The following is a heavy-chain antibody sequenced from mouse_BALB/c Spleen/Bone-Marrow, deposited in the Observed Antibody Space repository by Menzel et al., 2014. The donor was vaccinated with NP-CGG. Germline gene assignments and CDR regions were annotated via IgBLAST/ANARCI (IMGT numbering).Heavy chain of an antibody. CDR2: INPSNGRT. CDR3: ARLTYGSSYIVDF. Sequence: VKLMESGAELVKPGASVKLSCKASGYTFTGYWMHWVKQRPGQGLEWIGEINPSNGRTNYNEKFKSMATLTVDKSSSTAYMQLSSLTSEDSVVFCCARLTYGSSYIVDFWGQGTSVTVSS. J-gene: IGHJ4*01. D-gene: IGHD1-1*01. CDR1: GYTFTGYW. V-gene: IGHV1S81*02.